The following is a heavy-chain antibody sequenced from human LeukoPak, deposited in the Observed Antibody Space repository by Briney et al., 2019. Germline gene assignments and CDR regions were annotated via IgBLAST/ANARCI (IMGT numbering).Heavy chain of an antibody. CDR2: TYHSGST. CDR1: GYSISSGYY. CDR3: GRAYSKPDY. V-gene: IGHV4-38-2*01. J-gene: IGHJ4*02. Sequence: SETLSLTCAVSGYSISSGYYWGWIRQPPGKGLEWIGSTYHSGSTYYNPSLKSRVTISVDTSKNQFSLKLSSVTAADTAVYYCGRAYSKPDYWGQGTLVTVSS. D-gene: IGHD4-11*01.